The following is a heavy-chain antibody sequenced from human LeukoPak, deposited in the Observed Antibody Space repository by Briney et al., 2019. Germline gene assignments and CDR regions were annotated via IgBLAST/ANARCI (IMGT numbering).Heavy chain of an antibody. Sequence: EASLKVSCKASGYTFTDYYMQWVRQAPGQGLEWMGWINPNSGGTTYAQKFQGRVTMTRDTSTSTAYMELSRLKSDDTAVYYCARGGYGSGRGVGYFYYYYMDVWGKGTAVTVSS. V-gene: IGHV1-2*02. J-gene: IGHJ6*03. D-gene: IGHD3-10*01. CDR2: INPNSGGT. CDR1: GYTFTDYY. CDR3: ARGGYGSGRGVGYFYYYYMDV.